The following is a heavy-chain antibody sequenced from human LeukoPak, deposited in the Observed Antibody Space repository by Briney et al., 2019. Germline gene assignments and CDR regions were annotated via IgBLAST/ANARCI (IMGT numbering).Heavy chain of an antibody. CDR3: ARDRGDCTNGVCYVWFDP. CDR2: INPNSGGT. CDR1: GYTFTGYY. Sequence: EASVTVSCKASGYTFTGYYMHWVRQAPGQGLEWMGWINPNSGGTNYAQKFQGRVTMTRDTSISTAYMELSRLRSDDTAVYYCARDRGDCTNGVCYVWFDPWGQGTLVTVSS. J-gene: IGHJ5*02. V-gene: IGHV1-2*02. D-gene: IGHD2-8*01.